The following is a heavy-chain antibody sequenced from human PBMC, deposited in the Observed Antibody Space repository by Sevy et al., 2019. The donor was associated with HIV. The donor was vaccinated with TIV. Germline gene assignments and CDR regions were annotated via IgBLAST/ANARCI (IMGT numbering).Heavy chain of an antibody. CDR1: GYTFTGDY. CDR2: VYPNSGGT. D-gene: IGHD1-7*01. J-gene: IGHJ6*02. Sequence: AAVKVSCKASGYTFTGDYLHWVGQAPGQGLEWMGRVYPNSGGTNYAQKFQGRVTMTRDTSISTAYMELSRLRSDDTAVYYCARDGGGGTTTSGMDVWGQGTTVTVSS. V-gene: IGHV1-2*06. CDR3: ARDGGGGTTTSGMDV.